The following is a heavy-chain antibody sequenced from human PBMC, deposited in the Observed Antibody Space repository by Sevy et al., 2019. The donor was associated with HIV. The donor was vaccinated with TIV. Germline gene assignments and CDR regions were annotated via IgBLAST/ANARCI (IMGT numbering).Heavy chain of an antibody. Sequence: SQTLSLTCTVSGYSISSGYYWGWIRQPPGKGLEWIGSMYHSGPSYYNPSLKSRVTIAVDTSKNQFSLKLSSVTAADTAGYYCTRDSEGREFYYGMDVWGPGTMVTVSS. CDR1: GYSISSGYY. CDR3: TRDSEGREFYYGMDV. J-gene: IGHJ6*02. CDR2: MYHSGPS. V-gene: IGHV4-38-2*02. D-gene: IGHD3-10*01.